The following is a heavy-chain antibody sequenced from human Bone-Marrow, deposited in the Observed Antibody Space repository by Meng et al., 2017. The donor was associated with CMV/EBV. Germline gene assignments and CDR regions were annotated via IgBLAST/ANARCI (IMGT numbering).Heavy chain of an antibody. CDR3: ARNISPFSLDY. V-gene: IGHV1-69*08. CDR1: GGTFTSHT. J-gene: IGHJ4*02. Sequence: SVKVSCKAYGGTFTSHTIVWLRQAPGQGPEYMGRITPIVGPANYAQKFQGRFTITADKSSSTVYLELINLRFEDTAVYYCARNISPFSLDYWGQGTLVTVSS. D-gene: IGHD2/OR15-2a*01. CDR2: ITPIVGPA.